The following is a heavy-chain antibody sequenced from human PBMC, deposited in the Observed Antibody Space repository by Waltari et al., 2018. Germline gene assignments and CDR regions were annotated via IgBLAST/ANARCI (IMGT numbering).Heavy chain of an antibody. D-gene: IGHD5-18*01. Sequence: QVQLVQSGAEVKKPGSLVKVSCKASGGTFSSYAISWVRQAPGQGLEWMGGIIPIFGTATYAQKFQGRVTITTDESTSTAYMELSSLRSEDTAVYYCARADTAMVLDAFDIWGQGTMVTVSS. CDR1: GGTFSSYA. V-gene: IGHV1-69*05. CDR2: IIPIFGTA. CDR3: ARADTAMVLDAFDI. J-gene: IGHJ3*02.